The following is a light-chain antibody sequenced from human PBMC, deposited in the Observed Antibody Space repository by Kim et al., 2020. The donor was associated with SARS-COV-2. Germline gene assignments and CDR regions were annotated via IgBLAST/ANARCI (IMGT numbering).Light chain of an antibody. Sequence: QSALTQPASVSGSPGPSITISCTGTSSDVGGYNYVSWYQQHPGKAPKLMIYDVSKRPSGVSNRFSGSKSGNTASLTVSGLQAEDEADYYCSSYTRSSARVFGGGTQLTVL. CDR2: DVS. CDR3: SSYTRSSARV. V-gene: IGLV2-14*01. J-gene: IGLJ3*02. CDR1: SSDVGGYNY.